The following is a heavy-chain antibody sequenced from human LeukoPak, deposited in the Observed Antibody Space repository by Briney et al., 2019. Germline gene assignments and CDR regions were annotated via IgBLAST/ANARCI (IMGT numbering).Heavy chain of an antibody. V-gene: IGHV4-34*01. CDR2: INHSGST. D-gene: IGHD2-2*01. Sequence: SETLSLTCAVYGGSFTIYSWSWIRQPPGKGLEWIGEINHSGSTNYNPSLKSRVTISVDTSKNQFSLKLSSVTAADTAVYYCARLRRIVVVPAAMPYYYYYMDVWGKGTTVTISS. CDR1: GGSFTIYS. J-gene: IGHJ6*03. CDR3: ARLRRIVVVPAAMPYYYYYMDV.